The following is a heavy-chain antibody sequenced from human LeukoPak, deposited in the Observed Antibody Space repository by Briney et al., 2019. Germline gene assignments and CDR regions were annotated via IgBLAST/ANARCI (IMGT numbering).Heavy chain of an antibody. J-gene: IGHJ4*02. CDR1: GDSISGYY. Sequence: PSETLSLTCTVSGDSISGYYWSWIRQPPGKGLEWIGYIYYSGNTHYNPSLKSRVTISVDTSKNQFSLKLSSVTAADTAVYYCAREVAVAGGLWDQWGQEPLVRVSS. D-gene: IGHD6-19*01. CDR3: AREVAVAGGLWDQ. CDR2: IYYSGNT. V-gene: IGHV4-59*01.